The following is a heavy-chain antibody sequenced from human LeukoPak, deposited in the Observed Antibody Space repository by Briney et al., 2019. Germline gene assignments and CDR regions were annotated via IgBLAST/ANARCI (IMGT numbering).Heavy chain of an antibody. Sequence: GGSLRLSCAASGFTFRSYWMSWVRQSPEKGLEWVANIKQDGTEKFYVDSVKGRFTISRDSAKNSLYLQINSLRAEDTAVYYCARESVSQGGYFDYWGQGTLVTVSS. CDR1: GFTFRSYW. V-gene: IGHV3-7*01. CDR2: IKQDGTEK. D-gene: IGHD5/OR15-5a*01. CDR3: ARESVSQGGYFDY. J-gene: IGHJ4*02.